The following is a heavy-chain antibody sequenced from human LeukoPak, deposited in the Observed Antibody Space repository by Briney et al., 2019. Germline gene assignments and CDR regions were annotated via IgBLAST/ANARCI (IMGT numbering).Heavy chain of an antibody. CDR3: ARRTIFGVVIIPYYFDY. Sequence: GGSLRLSCAASGFIFSSYWMTWVRQAPGKGLEWVANIKQDGSEEYYVDSVKGRFTISRDNAKNSLYLQMNSLRAEDTAVYYCARRTIFGVVIIPYYFDYWGQGTLVTVS. CDR2: IKQDGSEE. D-gene: IGHD3-3*01. J-gene: IGHJ4*02. V-gene: IGHV3-7*01. CDR1: GFIFSSYW.